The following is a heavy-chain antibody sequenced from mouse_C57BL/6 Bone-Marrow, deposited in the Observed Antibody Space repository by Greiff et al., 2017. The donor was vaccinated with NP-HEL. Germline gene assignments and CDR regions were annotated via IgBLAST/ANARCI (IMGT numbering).Heavy chain of an antibody. CDR2: IDPENGDT. D-gene: IGHD2-3*01. V-gene: IGHV14-4*01. CDR3: TTYPGYYNY. CDR1: GFNIKDDY. Sequence: VQLQQSGAELVRPGASVKLSCTASGFNIKDDYMHWVKQRPEQGLEWIGWIDPENGDTEYASKFQGKATITADPSSNTAYLQLSSLTSEDTAVYYCTTYPGYYNYWGQGTTLTVSS. J-gene: IGHJ2*01.